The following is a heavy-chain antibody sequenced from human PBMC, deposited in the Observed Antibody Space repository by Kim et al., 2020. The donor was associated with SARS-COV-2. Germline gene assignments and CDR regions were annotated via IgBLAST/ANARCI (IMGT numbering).Heavy chain of an antibody. CDR1: GYTFTSYA. CDR3: ARGLRYFDWLWTRYFDY. CDR2: INTNTGNP. Sequence: ASVKVSCKASGYTFTSYAMNWVRQAPGQGLEWMGWINTNTGNPTYAQGFTGRFVFSLDTSVSTAYLQISSLKAEDTAVYYCARGLRYFDWLWTRYFDYWGQGTLVTVSS. J-gene: IGHJ4*02. V-gene: IGHV7-4-1*02. D-gene: IGHD3-9*01.